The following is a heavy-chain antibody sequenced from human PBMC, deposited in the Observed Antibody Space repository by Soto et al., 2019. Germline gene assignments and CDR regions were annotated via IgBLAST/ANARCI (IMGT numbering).Heavy chain of an antibody. J-gene: IGHJ4*02. CDR3: ARRAGVMVPFDY. Sequence: GESLKISCKTSGYTFTTYWVGWVRQRPGEGLEWKGIIYPSDSDIRYSPSFQGHVMFSVDKSLETAYLEWTSLKTSDTAVYFCARRAGVMVPFDYWGQGTQVTVSS. CDR1: GYTFTTYW. CDR2: IYPSDSDI. V-gene: IGHV5-51*01. D-gene: IGHD3-16*01.